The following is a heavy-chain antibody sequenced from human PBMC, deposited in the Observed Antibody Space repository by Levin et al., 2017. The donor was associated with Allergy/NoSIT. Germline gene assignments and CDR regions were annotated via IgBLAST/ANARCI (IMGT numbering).Heavy chain of an antibody. J-gene: IGHJ4*02. CDR3: ARATPRGYYYGSGSDY. CDR1: GFAFSSYS. D-gene: IGHD3-10*01. CDR2: ISTSSSTI. V-gene: IGHV3-48*02. Sequence: SCAASGFAFSSYSMIWVRQAPGKGLEWVSYISTSSSTIYYADSVKGRFTISRDNAKNSLFLQMNSLRDEDTAVYYCARATPRGYYYGSGSDYWGQGTLVSVSS.